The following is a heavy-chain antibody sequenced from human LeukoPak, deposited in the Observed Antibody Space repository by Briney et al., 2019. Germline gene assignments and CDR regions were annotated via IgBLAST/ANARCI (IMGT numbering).Heavy chain of an antibody. CDR3: ARGGAGGVVVVAAKYFDY. V-gene: IGHV1-2*02. J-gene: IGHJ4*02. CDR1: GYXFTGYY. D-gene: IGHD2-15*01. Sequence: ASVKVSCKASGYXFTGYYIHWVRQAPGQGLEWMGWINPNSGGTNYAQKFQGRVTMTRDTSISTAYMELSRLRSDDTAVYYCARGGAGGVVVVAAKYFDYWGQGTLVTVSS. CDR2: INPNSGGT.